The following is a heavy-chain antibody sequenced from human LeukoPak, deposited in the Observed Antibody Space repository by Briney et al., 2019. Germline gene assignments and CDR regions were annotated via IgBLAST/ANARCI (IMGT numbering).Heavy chain of an antibody. D-gene: IGHD2-15*01. CDR1: GLTFSSYA. CDR2: ISYDASNK. V-gene: IGHV3-30*18. J-gene: IGHJ6*04. CDR3: AKSRPVAVVAAYMDV. Sequence: PGRSLRLSCAASGLTFSSYAMHWVRQAPGKGLEWVTFISYDASNKYYADSVKGRFTISRDNSKNTLYLQLDSLRPEDTAVYYCAKSRPVAVVAAYMDVWGKGTTVTASS.